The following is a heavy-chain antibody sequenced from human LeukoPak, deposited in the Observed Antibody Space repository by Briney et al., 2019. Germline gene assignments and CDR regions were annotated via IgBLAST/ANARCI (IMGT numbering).Heavy chain of an antibody. Sequence: PSETLSLTCAVYGGSFSGYYWSWIRQPPGKGLERIGEINYSGSTNYNPSLKSRATISVDTSKNQFSLKLSSVTAADTAVYYCARSVVIRYNWFEPWGQGTLVTVSS. CDR3: ARSVVIRYNWFEP. CDR1: GGSFSGYY. V-gene: IGHV4-34*01. J-gene: IGHJ5*02. D-gene: IGHD3-22*01. CDR2: INYSGST.